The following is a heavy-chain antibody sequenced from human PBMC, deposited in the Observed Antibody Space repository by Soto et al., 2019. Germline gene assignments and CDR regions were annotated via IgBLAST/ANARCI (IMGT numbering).Heavy chain of an antibody. CDR2: ISGYNGNT. CDR1: GYTFSTYG. J-gene: IGHJ6*02. CDR3: ARTFLTMVNTYFHCGMDV. D-gene: IGHD3-10*01. V-gene: IGHV1-18*01. Sequence: ASVKVSCKASGYTFSTYGISWVRQAPGQGLEWMGWISGYNGNTNYAQKLQGRVTMTTDTSTSTAYMQLRSLRSDDTAVYYCARTFLTMVNTYFHCGMDVWGQGTTVTVS.